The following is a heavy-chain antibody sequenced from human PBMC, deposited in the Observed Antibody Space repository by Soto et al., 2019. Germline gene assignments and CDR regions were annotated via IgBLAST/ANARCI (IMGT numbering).Heavy chain of an antibody. J-gene: IGHJ4*02. CDR3: ARSQQLAAIFDY. CDR2: MYSSGST. V-gene: IGHV4-30-4*01. Sequence: SETLSLTCTVTGGSINSGDYFWTWIRQSPGKGLEWFGYMYSSGSTYYNPSLNSRISISADTSKNQFSLKLSSVTAADTAVYYCARSQQLAAIFDYWGQGTLVTVSS. CDR1: GGSINSGDYF. D-gene: IGHD6-13*01.